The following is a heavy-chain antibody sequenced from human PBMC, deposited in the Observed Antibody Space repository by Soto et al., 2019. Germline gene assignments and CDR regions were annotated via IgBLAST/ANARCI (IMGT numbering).Heavy chain of an antibody. CDR3: ARESEDLTSNFDY. V-gene: IGHV3-21*06. J-gene: IGHJ4*02. CDR2: ISSTTNYI. Sequence: GGSVRLSCAASGFTFTRYSMNWVRQAPGKGLEWVSSISSTTNYIYYGDSMKGRFTISRDNAKNSLYLEMNSLRAEDTAVYYCARESEDLTSNFDYWGQGTLVTVSS. CDR1: GFTFTRYS.